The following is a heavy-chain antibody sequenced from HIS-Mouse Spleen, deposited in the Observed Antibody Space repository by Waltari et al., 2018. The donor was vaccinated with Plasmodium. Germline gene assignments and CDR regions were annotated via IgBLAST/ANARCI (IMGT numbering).Heavy chain of an antibody. CDR3: ARGVGYSSSWYWFDP. Sequence: QVQLQESGPGLVKPSETLSPTCTVPGYSISSGYDWGWTRQPPGKGLEWIGSIYHSGSTYYNPSLKSRVTISVDTSKNQFSLKLSSVTAADTAVYYCARGVGYSSSWYWFDPWGQGTLVTVSS. CDR2: IYHSGST. CDR1: GYSISSGYD. J-gene: IGHJ5*02. V-gene: IGHV4-38-2*02. D-gene: IGHD6-13*01.